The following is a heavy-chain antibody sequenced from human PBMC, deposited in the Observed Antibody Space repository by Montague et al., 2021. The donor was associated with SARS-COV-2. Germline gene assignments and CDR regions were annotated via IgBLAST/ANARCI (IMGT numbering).Heavy chain of an antibody. D-gene: IGHD3-10*01. J-gene: IGHJ6*02. CDR2: INPNNGDT. CDR3: AREGVWFGGL. V-gene: IGHV1-2*04. Sequence: SVKVSCKASGFVFIDYYLHWVRLAPGRGPEWMGWINPNNGDTNYXQRFQGWVAMTRDTSISTAYTEMSRLKLDDTAIYYCAREGVWFGGLWGQGTTVIVSS. CDR1: GFVFIDYY.